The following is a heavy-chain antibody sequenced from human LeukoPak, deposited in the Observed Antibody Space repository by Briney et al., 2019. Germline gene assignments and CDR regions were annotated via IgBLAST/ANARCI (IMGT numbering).Heavy chain of an antibody. CDR1: GFTFSNYW. CDR3: AKGRETYNDY. J-gene: IGHJ4*02. Sequence: PGGSLRLSCAASGFTFSNYWMTWVRQAPGKGLEWVANIKRDGSEKYYVDSVKGRFTISRDNAKNSLYLQMHSLRVEDTAVYFCAKGRETYNDYWGQGTLVTVSS. CDR2: IKRDGSEK. V-gene: IGHV3-7*01. D-gene: IGHD1-1*01.